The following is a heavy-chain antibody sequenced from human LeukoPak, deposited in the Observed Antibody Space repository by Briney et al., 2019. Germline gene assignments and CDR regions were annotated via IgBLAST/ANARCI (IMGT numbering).Heavy chain of an antibody. J-gene: IGHJ4*02. V-gene: IGHV3-23*01. CDR3: AKDEYGSGRYDY. CDR1: GFTFSSYA. Sequence: PGGSLRLSCAASGFTFSSYAMSWVRQAPGKGLEWVSAISGSGGSTYYADSVNGRFTISRDNSKNTLYLQMNSLRAEDTAVYYCAKDEYGSGRYDYWGQGTLVTVSS. CDR2: ISGSGGST. D-gene: IGHD3-10*01.